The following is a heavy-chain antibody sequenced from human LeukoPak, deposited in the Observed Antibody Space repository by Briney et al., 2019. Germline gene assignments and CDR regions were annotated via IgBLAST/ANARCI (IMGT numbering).Heavy chain of an antibody. J-gene: IGHJ4*02. CDR2: IYYSGST. CDR1: GDSISSRSYY. V-gene: IGHV4-30-4*01. CDR3: ARGDSSSWSFKI. Sequence: PSETLSLTCTVPGDSISSRSYYWSWIRQPPGKGLEWIAYIYYSGSTYYNPSLKSRVSISVDTSKNQFSLKLSSVTAADTAVYYCARGDSSSWSFKIWGQGTLVTVPS. D-gene: IGHD6-13*01.